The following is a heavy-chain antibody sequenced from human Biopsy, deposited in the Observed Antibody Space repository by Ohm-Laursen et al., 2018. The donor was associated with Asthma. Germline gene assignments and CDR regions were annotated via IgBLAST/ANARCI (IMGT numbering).Heavy chain of an antibody. V-gene: IGHV3-53*01. D-gene: IGHD6-19*01. CDR3: ARDSYSSGLYDDSES. CDR1: GFAVSRDY. Sequence: SLRLSCSASGFAVSRDYMFWVRQAPGKGLEWVSVIYSGGTSHTADSVRGRFTISRDYSKDTLYLQMHSLRAEDTAVYYCARDSYSSGLYDDSESWGQGTLVTVSS. CDR2: IYSGGTS. J-gene: IGHJ4*02.